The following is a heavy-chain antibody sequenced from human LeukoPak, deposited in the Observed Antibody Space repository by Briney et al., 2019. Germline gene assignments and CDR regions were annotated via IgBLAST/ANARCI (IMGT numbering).Heavy chain of an antibody. Sequence: SSETLSLTCAVYGGSFSGYYWSWIRQPPGKGLEWIGEINHSGSTNYNPSLKSRVTISVDTSKNQFSLKLSSVTAADTAVYYCARGGGSSWYNYWGQGTLVTVSS. V-gene: IGHV4-34*01. D-gene: IGHD6-13*01. CDR3: ARGGGSSWYNY. CDR2: INHSGST. J-gene: IGHJ4*02. CDR1: GGSFSGYY.